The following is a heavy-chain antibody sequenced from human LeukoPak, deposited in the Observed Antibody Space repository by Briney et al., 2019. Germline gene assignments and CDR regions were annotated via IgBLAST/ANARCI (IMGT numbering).Heavy chain of an antibody. J-gene: IGHJ4*02. Sequence: GESLKISCKGSGYSFTSYWIGWVRQMPGKGLKWMGIIYPGDSDTRYSPSFQGQVTIPADKSISTAYLQWSSLKASDTAMYYCARHSIPYDTSTYRYYFDYWGQGTLVTVSS. CDR2: IYPGDSDT. CDR1: GYSFTSYW. D-gene: IGHD2/OR15-2a*01. V-gene: IGHV5-51*01. CDR3: ARHSIPYDTSTYRYYFDY.